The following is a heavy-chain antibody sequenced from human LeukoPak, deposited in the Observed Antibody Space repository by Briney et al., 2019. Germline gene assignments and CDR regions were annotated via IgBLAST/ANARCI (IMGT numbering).Heavy chain of an antibody. J-gene: IGHJ5*02. D-gene: IGHD3-9*01. Sequence: SETLSLTCTVSGGSASSGSYYWSWIRQPPGKGLEWIGYIYYSGTTNYNPSLKSRVTISVDTSKNQFSLKLSSVTAADTAVYYCARTTGRYLQFDPWGQGTLVTVSS. CDR2: IYYSGTT. V-gene: IGHV4-61*01. CDR3: ARTTGRYLQFDP. CDR1: GGSASSGSYY.